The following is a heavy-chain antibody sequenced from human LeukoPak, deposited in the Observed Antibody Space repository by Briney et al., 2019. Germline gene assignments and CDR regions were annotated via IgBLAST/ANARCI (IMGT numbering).Heavy chain of an antibody. CDR1: GFTFDYYA. Sequence: PGGSPRLSCAASGFTFDYYAMHWVRQAPGKGLESVSLISGDGGSTYYTDSVKGRFTISRDNSKNSLYLQMNSLRTEDTALYYCAQDKGGSSWYYLDSWGQGTLVTVSS. V-gene: IGHV3-43*02. CDR2: ISGDGGST. D-gene: IGHD6-13*01. J-gene: IGHJ4*02. CDR3: AQDKGGSSWYYLDS.